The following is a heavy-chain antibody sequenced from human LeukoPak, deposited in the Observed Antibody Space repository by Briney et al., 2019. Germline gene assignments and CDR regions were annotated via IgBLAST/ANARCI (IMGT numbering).Heavy chain of an antibody. V-gene: IGHV5-51*01. J-gene: IGHJ4*02. CDR1: GYSFTSYW. CDR2: IYPGDSDT. Sequence: GESLKISCKGSGYSFTSYWIGWVRQMPGKGLEWMGIIYPGDSDTRYSPSFQGRVTISADKSISTAYLQWSSLKASDTAMYYCARLFGYSYGQYYFDYWGQGTLVTVSS. CDR3: ARLFGYSYGQYYFDY. D-gene: IGHD5-18*01.